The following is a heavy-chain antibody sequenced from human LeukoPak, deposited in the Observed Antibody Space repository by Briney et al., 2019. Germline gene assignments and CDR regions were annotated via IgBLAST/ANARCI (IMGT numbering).Heavy chain of an antibody. J-gene: IGHJ4*02. CDR2: INPNSGGT. CDR1: GYTFTNYL. D-gene: IGHD6-13*01. CDR3: ARAAYINSYSSSWYRPDYFDY. V-gene: IGHV1-2*02. Sequence: GASVKVSCKTSGYTFTNYLITWVRQAPGQGLEWMGWINPNSGGTNYAQKFQGRVTMTRDTSISTAYMELSRLRSDDTAVYYCARAAYINSYSSSWYRPDYFDYWGQGTLVTVSS.